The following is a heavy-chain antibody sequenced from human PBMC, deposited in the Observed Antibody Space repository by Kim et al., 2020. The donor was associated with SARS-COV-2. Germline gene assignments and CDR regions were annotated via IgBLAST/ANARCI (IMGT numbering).Heavy chain of an antibody. V-gene: IGHV1-3*01. D-gene: IGHD6-19*01. CDR2: INAGNGNT. CDR3: ARDLGWIAVAGTDGGYYFDY. Sequence: ASVKVSCKASGYTFTSYAMHWVRQAPGQRLEWMGWINAGNGNTKYSQKFQGRVTITRDTSASTAYMELSSLRSEDTAVYYCARDLGWIAVAGTDGGYYFDYWGQGTLVTVSS. CDR1: GYTFTSYA. J-gene: IGHJ4*02.